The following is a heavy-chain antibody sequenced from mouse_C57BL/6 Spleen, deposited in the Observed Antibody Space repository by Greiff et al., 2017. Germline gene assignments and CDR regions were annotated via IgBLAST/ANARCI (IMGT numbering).Heavy chain of an antibody. V-gene: IGHV1-53*01. CDR3: ARGGDYGSSLYYYAMDY. D-gene: IGHD1-1*01. CDR1: GYTFTSYW. J-gene: IGHJ4*01. Sequence: QVQLKQSGTELVKPGASVKLSCKASGYTFTSYWMHWVKQRPGQGLEWIGNINPSNGGTNYNEKFKSKATLTVDKSSSTAYMQLSSLTSEDSAVYYCARGGDYGSSLYYYAMDYWGQGTSVTVSS. CDR2: INPSNGGT.